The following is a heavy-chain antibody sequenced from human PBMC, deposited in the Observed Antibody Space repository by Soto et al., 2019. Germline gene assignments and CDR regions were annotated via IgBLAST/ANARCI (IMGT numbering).Heavy chain of an antibody. D-gene: IGHD2-21*02. CDR3: ARDRRADCFVQSFQH. CDR2: LSSRSDSV. CDR1: GVIFTSYR. Sequence: PAGSLGLSCAASGVIFTSYRMVWVCQAAGKGLEWVSSLSSRSDSVYYADSVKGRFTISRDNAQNSLYLQMNSLTSEDTAVYYCARDRRADCFVQSFQHWGPGTLVT. V-gene: IGHV3-21*01. J-gene: IGHJ1*01.